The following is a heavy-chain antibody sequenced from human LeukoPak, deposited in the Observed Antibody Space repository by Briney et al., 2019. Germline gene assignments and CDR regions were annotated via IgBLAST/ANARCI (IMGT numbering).Heavy chain of an antibody. CDR1: GYTFTGYY. CDR2: INPDSGGT. V-gene: IGHV1-2*06. J-gene: IGHJ4*02. CDR3: ARGSSWGGDY. Sequence: ASVKVSCKASGYTFTGYYMHWVRQAPGQGLEWMGRINPDSGGTNYAQKFQGRVTMTRDTSISTAYMELSRLKYDDTAVYYCARGSSWGGDYWGQGTLVTVSS. D-gene: IGHD1-26*01.